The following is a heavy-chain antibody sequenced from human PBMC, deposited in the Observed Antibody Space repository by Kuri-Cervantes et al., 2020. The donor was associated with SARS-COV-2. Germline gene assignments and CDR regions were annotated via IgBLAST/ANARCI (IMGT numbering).Heavy chain of an antibody. CDR3: ARVGGGNSDAFDI. V-gene: IGHV3-30-3*01. CDR2: TSYDGSNK. CDR1: GFTFSSYA. D-gene: IGHD4-23*01. Sequence: GGSLRLSCAASGFTFSSYAMHWVRQAPGKGLEWVAVTSYDGSNKYYADSVKGRFTISRDNSKNTLYLQMNSLRAEDTAVYYCARVGGGNSDAFDIWGQGTMVTVS. J-gene: IGHJ3*02.